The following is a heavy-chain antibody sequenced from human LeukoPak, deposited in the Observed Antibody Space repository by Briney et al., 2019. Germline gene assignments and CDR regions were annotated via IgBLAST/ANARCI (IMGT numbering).Heavy chain of an antibody. CDR1: GGSISSDNYY. CDR3: ASHSGYDLD. D-gene: IGHD5-12*01. Sequence: PSETLSPTCTVSGGSISSDNYYWSWIRQPPGKGLEWIGYISYSGNTYYTPSLKSRVTMSVDTSKNQFSLKLSSVTAADTAVYYCASHSGYDLDWGQGTLVTVSS. V-gene: IGHV4-30-4*01. J-gene: IGHJ4*02. CDR2: ISYSGNT.